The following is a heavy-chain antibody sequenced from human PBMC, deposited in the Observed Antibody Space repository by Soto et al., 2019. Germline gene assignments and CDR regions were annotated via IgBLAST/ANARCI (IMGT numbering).Heavy chain of an antibody. J-gene: IGHJ1*01. Sequence: QLQLQESGPGLVKPSETLSLTCTVSGGSISSSSYYWGWIRQPPGKGLEWIGSIYYSGSTYYNPSLKSRVTISVDTSKNQFSLKLSSVTAADTAVYYCARLITVVADTVYFQHWGQGTLVTVSS. V-gene: IGHV4-39*01. D-gene: IGHD2-15*01. CDR2: IYYSGST. CDR1: GGSISSSSYY. CDR3: ARLITVVADTVYFQH.